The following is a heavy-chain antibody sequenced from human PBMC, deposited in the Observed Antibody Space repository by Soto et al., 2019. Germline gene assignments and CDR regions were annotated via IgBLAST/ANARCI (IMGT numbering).Heavy chain of an antibody. CDR3: ARDYEQSVYEYFDP. J-gene: IGHJ5*02. V-gene: IGHV1-2*02. CDR2: IDPKSGYT. D-gene: IGHD3-3*01. CDR1: AYSFTGHY. Sequence: ASVKVSCKASAYSFTGHYLHWVRLAPGQGLEWMGWIDPKSGYTKYAPKFRDRLTMTSLTSTSTAYMDPNSLTYDDTAVYFCARDYEQSVYEYFDPWGPRTQVDVCS.